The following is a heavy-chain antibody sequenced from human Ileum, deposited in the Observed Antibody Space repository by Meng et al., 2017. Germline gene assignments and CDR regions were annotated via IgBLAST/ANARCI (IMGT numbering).Heavy chain of an antibody. CDR3: AGDTVGTTLGDY. D-gene: IGHD4-23*01. Sequence: QVQLVQSGSEVKKPGASVKVSCKASGYIFTRYGIGWVRQAPGQGLEWMGWISAYSGNTKYAQKLQGRVTMTTDTSTSTAYMELRNLRSDDTAVYYCAGDTVGTTLGDYWGQGTPVTVSS. J-gene: IGHJ4*02. V-gene: IGHV1-18*01. CDR1: GYIFTRYG. CDR2: ISAYSGNT.